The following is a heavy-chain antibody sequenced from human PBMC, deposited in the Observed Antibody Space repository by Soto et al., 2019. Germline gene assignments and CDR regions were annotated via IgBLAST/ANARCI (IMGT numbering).Heavy chain of an antibody. J-gene: IGHJ4*02. CDR1: GGSISSYY. Sequence: SETLSLTCTVSGGSISSYYWSWIRQPPGKGLEWIGYIYYSGSTNYNPSLKSRVTISVDTSKNQFSLKLSSVTAADTAVYYCARDRGYSYGYGSFDYWGQGTLVTVPS. CDR3: ARDRGYSYGYGSFDY. V-gene: IGHV4-59*01. CDR2: IYYSGST. D-gene: IGHD5-18*01.